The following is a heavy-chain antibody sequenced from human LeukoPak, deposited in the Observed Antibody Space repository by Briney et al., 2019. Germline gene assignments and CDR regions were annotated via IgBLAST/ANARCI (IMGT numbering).Heavy chain of an antibody. J-gene: IGHJ4*02. V-gene: IGHV4-38-2*02. CDR1: GYSISSGYY. CDR3: ARSGASSSGWPFDY. Sequence: SETLSLTCTVSGYSISSGYYWGWIRQPPGKGLEWIGNIYHDGSTHYNPSLKSRVTISVDTSKNQFSLKLSSVTAADTAVYYCARSGASSSGWPFDYWGQGTLVTVSS. D-gene: IGHD6-19*01. CDR2: IYHDGST.